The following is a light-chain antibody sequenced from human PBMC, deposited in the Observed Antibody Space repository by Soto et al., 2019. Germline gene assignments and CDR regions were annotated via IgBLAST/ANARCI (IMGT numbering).Light chain of an antibody. CDR1: SSDVGGYNY. Sequence: ALTQPPSASGSPGQSVTISCTGTSSDVGGYNYVSWYQQHPGKAPKVIIYDVSKRPSGVPDRFSGSKSGNTASLTVSGLQAEDEADYYCGSHAGSSAVFGGGTKVTVL. J-gene: IGLJ2*01. CDR3: GSHAGSSAV. CDR2: DVS. V-gene: IGLV2-8*01.